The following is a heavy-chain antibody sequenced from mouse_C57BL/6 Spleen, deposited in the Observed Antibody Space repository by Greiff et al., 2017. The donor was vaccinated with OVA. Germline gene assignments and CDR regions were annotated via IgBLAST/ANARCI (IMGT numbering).Heavy chain of an antibody. V-gene: IGHV5-12*01. J-gene: IGHJ4*01. Sequence: DVMLVESGGGLVQPGGSLKLSCAASGFTFSDYYMYWVRQTPEKRLEWVAYISNGGGSTYYPDTVKGRFTISRDNAKNTLYLQMSRLKSEDTAMYYCARQPYYYAMDYWGQGTSVTVSS. CDR2: ISNGGGST. CDR1: GFTFSDYY. CDR3: ARQPYYYAMDY.